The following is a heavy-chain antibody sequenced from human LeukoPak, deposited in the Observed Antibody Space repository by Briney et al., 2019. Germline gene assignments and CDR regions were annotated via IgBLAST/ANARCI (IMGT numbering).Heavy chain of an antibody. CDR1: GGSISSYY. CDR2: IYTSGST. D-gene: IGHD3-10*01. Sequence: PSETLSLTCTVSGGSISSYYWSWIRQPAGKGLEWIGRIYTSGSTNYNPSLKSRVTMSVDTSKNQFSLKLSSVTAADTAVYYCARRGYGSGSYYNDYWGQGTLVTVSS. CDR3: ARRGYGSGSYYNDY. V-gene: IGHV4-4*07. J-gene: IGHJ4*02.